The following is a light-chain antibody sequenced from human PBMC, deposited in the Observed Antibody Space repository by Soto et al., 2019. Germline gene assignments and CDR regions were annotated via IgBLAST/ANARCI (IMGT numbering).Light chain of an antibody. CDR2: GAS. CDR1: QSVSSK. V-gene: IGKV3-11*01. Sequence: MTQSPATLSVSPGARATLSCRASQSVSSKLAWYQQKTGQAPRLLIYGASTRATGVPGRFSGSGSGKDFTLTISSLEPEHFAVYYCQQRSDNWPPLTFGHGTRLEI. CDR3: QQRSDNWPPLT. J-gene: IGKJ5*01.